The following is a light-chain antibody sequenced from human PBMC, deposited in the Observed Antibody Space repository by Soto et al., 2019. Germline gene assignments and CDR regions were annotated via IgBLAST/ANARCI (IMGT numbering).Light chain of an antibody. CDR3: QQLTRYPST. J-gene: IGKJ4*01. Sequence: IQLPRGPSSLSAGVGDRVAITCRASQGIRKDVGWYQQKPGKAPKLLIYDASTLHSGVPSRFSGSGSVTDFTLTISGLQPEDFATYYCQQLTRYPSTCGGGTKVDI. V-gene: IGKV1-17*01. CDR2: DAS. CDR1: QGIRKD.